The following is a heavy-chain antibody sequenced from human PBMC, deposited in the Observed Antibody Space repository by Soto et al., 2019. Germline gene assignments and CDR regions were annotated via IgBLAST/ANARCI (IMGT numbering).Heavy chain of an antibody. CDR2: ISSSSSYI. J-gene: IGHJ3*02. V-gene: IGHV3-21*01. CDR3: TRMKHSSSRDAFDI. Sequence: GGSLRLSCAASGFTFSSYSMNWVRQAPGKGLEWVSSISSSSSYIYYAASVKGRFTISRDKAKNSLYLQMNSLRAEDTAVYYCTRMKHSSSRDAFDIWGQGTMVTVSS. D-gene: IGHD6-13*01. CDR1: GFTFSSYS.